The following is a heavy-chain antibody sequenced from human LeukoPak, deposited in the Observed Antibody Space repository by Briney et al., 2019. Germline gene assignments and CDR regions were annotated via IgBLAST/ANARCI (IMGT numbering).Heavy chain of an antibody. V-gene: IGHV1-69*13. CDR3: AMGEYSSSSVGYYGMDV. J-gene: IGHJ6*02. D-gene: IGHD6-6*01. CDR1: GGTFSSYA. Sequence: SVKVSCKASGGTFSSYAISWVRQAPGQGLEWVGGIIPIFGTANYAQKFQGRVMITADESTSTAYMELSSLRSEDTAVYYCAMGEYSSSSVGYYGMDVWGQGTTVTVSS. CDR2: IIPIFGTA.